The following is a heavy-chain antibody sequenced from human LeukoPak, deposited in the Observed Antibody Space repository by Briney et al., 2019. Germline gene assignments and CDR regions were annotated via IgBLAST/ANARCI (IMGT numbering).Heavy chain of an antibody. V-gene: IGHV3-30*18. Sequence: GGSLRLSCAASGFTFSSYGMHWVRQAPGKGLEWVAFISYDGSNKYYADSVKGRFTISRDNSKNTLYLQMNSLRAEDTAVYYCAKALWFGDVDAFDIWGQGTMVTVSS. CDR1: GFTFSSYG. J-gene: IGHJ3*02. D-gene: IGHD3-10*01. CDR3: AKALWFGDVDAFDI. CDR2: ISYDGSNK.